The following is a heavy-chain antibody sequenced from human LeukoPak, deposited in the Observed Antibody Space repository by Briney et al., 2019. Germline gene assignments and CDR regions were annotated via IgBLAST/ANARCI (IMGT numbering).Heavy chain of an antibody. V-gene: IGHV3-30*02. CDR3: ASSPIRWYTFDY. J-gene: IGHJ4*02. CDR1: GFTFSSYG. CDR2: IRYDGSNK. Sequence: GGTLRLSCAASGFTFSSYGMHWVRQAPGKGLEWVAFIRYDGSNKYYAASVKGRFTISRDNSKNTLYLQMNSLRAEDTAVYCCASSPIRWYTFDYWGQGTLVTVSS. D-gene: IGHD4-23*01.